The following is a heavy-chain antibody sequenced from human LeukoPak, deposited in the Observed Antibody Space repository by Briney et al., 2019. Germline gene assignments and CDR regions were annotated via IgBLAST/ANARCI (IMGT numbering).Heavy chain of an antibody. D-gene: IGHD2/OR15-2a*01. J-gene: IGHJ4*02. Sequence: GGSLRLSCAASGFTFSSYAMSWVRQAPGKGLEWVSAISGSGGSTYYADSVKGRLTISRDNSKNTLYLQMNSLRAGDTAVYYCATSGLSRFGFWGQGTLVTVSS. CDR1: GFTFSSYA. CDR3: ATSGLSRFGF. V-gene: IGHV3-23*01. CDR2: ISGSGGST.